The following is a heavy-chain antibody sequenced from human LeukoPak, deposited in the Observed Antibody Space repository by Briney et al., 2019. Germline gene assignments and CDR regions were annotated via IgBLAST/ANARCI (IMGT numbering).Heavy chain of an antibody. CDR2: VDYSGRT. CDR1: GGSITNSDYF. D-gene: IGHD3-10*01. Sequence: SETLSLTCTVSGGSITNSDYFWGWIRQPPGKGLEWIGNVDYSGRTHYNPSPMSRVTIYADNSKNQFSLKLRSVTAADTAVYYCARLDASSAHFSGSFPDYWGQGTLVTVSS. J-gene: IGHJ4*02. V-gene: IGHV4-39*01. CDR3: ARLDASSAHFSGSFPDY.